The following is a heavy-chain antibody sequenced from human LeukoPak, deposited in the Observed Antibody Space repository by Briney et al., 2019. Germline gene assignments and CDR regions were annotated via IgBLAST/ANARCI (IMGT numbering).Heavy chain of an antibody. CDR2: ISAYNGNT. Sequence: GASVKVSCKASGYTFTSYGISWVQQPPGQGLEWMGWISAYNGNTNYAQKLQGRVTMTTDTSTSTAYMELRSLRSDDTAVYYCARDGFEGRVPVFYEDYYGMDVWGQGTTVTVSS. CDR3: ARDGFEGRVPVFYEDYYGMDV. CDR1: GYTFTSYG. D-gene: IGHD5/OR15-5a*01. J-gene: IGHJ6*02. V-gene: IGHV1-18*01.